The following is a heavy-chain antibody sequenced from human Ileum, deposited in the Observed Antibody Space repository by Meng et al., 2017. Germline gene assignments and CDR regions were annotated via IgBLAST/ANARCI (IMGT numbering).Heavy chain of an antibody. Sequence: GGSLRLSCAASGFIFRNFWMHWVRQVPGKGPVWVSRINSDETSTNYADSVRGRFTISRDNAKNTRDLQMTSLRADDSAIYYCARRAESGGYFDSWGQGTLVTVSS. J-gene: IGHJ4*02. CDR2: INSDETST. CDR3: ARRAESGGYFDS. V-gene: IGHV3-74*01. CDR1: GFIFRNFW. D-gene: IGHD2-8*02.